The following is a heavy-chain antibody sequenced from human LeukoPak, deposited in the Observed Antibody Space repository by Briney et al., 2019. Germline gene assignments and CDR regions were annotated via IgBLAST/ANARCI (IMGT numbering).Heavy chain of an antibody. Sequence: PGGSLRLSCTASGFTFSSYGMHWVRQAPGKGLEWVAVIWYDGSNKYYADSVKGRFTISRDNSKNTLYLQMNSLRAEDTAVYYCARDRITMVRGVLSYYFDYWGQGNLVTVSS. CDR3: ARDRITMVRGVLSYYFDY. D-gene: IGHD3-10*01. CDR2: IWYDGSNK. J-gene: IGHJ4*02. V-gene: IGHV3-33*01. CDR1: GFTFSSYG.